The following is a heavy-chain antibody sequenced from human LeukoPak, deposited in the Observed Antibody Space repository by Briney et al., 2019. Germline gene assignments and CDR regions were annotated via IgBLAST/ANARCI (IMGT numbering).Heavy chain of an antibody. CDR2: ISSSSSYI. Sequence: GGSLRLSCAAPGFTFGSYSMNWFRQAPGKGLEWVSSISSSSSYIYYADSVKGRFTISRDNAKNSLYLQMNSLRAEDTAVYYCAKTKEARPAAMRTTRLNWFDPWGQGTLVTVSS. CDR3: AKTKEARPAAMRTTRLNWFDP. V-gene: IGHV3-21*04. D-gene: IGHD2-2*01. J-gene: IGHJ5*02. CDR1: GFTFGSYS.